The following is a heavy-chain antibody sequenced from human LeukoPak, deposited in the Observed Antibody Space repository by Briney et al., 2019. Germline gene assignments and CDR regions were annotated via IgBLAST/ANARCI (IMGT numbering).Heavy chain of an antibody. CDR1: GYTFTGYY. V-gene: IGHV1-2*02. CDR2: INPNSGGT. CDR3: ARDLSLAVPVQGY. Sequence: GASVKVSCTASGYTFTGYYMHWVRQAPGQGLEWMGWINPNSGGTNYAQKFQGRVTMTGDTSISTAYMELSRLRSDDTAVYYCARDLSLAVPVQGYWGQGTLVTVSS. J-gene: IGHJ4*02. D-gene: IGHD6-19*01.